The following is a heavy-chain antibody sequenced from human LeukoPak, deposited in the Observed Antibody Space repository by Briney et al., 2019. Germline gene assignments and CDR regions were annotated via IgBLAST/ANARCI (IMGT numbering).Heavy chain of an antibody. CDR3: ASPSSSSSRSFLLFDY. V-gene: IGHV1-69*13. CDR1: GGTFSSYA. Sequence: ASVKVSCKASGGTFSSYAISWVRQAPGQGLEWMGGIIPIFGTANYAQKFQGRVTITADESTSTAYMELSSLRSEDTAVYYCASPSSSSSRSFLLFDYWGQGTLVTVSS. D-gene: IGHD6-6*01. J-gene: IGHJ4*02. CDR2: IIPIFGTA.